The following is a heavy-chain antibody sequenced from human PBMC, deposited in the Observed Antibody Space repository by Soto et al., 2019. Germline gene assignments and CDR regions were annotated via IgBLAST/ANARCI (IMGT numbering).Heavy chain of an antibody. CDR1: GGSISSSSYY. D-gene: IGHD3-9*01. Sequence: QLQLQESGPGLVKPSETLSLTCTVSGGSISSSSYYWGWIRQPPGKGLEWIGSIYYSGSTYYNPSLKSRVTISVDTSKIQFSLKLSSVPAADTAVYYCARHDWAKPFDYWGQGTLVTVSS. CDR3: ARHDWAKPFDY. V-gene: IGHV4-39*01. J-gene: IGHJ4*02. CDR2: IYYSGST.